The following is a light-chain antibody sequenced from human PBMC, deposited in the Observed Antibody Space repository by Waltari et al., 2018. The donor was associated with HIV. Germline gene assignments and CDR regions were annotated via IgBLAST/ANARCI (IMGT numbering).Light chain of an antibody. Sequence: EIVMTQSTATLSVSPGERATLSCRASQNVTSNLAWYQQRPGQAPRLLIYDASNRATGIPARFSGSGSGTEFTLTISSLQSEDFVIYYCQQYNKWPLTFGGGTKVEIK. V-gene: IGKV3-15*01. CDR1: QNVTSN. CDR3: QQYNKWPLT. J-gene: IGKJ4*01. CDR2: DAS.